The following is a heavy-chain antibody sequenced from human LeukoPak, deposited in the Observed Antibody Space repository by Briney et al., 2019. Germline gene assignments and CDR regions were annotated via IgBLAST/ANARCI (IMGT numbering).Heavy chain of an antibody. D-gene: IGHD2-2*01. Sequence: GGSLRLSCAASGFTFSGYGMHWVRQAPGKGLEWVGVIWYDGSKKDYADSVKGRFTISRDNSKNTLYLQMNSLRAEDTAVYYCAKVPKGGYFDYWGQGTLVTVSS. J-gene: IGHJ4*02. CDR1: GFTFSGYG. CDR3: AKVPKGGYFDY. V-gene: IGHV3-33*06. CDR2: IWYDGSKK.